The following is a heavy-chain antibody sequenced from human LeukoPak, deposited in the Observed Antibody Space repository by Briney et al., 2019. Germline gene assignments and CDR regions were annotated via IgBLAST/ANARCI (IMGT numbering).Heavy chain of an antibody. CDR3: ARHSPVAGTHYYYYGMDV. V-gene: IGHV4-59*08. CDR2: IYYSGST. CDR1: GGSISSYY. J-gene: IGHJ6*02. Sequence: SETLSLTCTVSGGSISSYYWSWIRQPPGKGLEWIGYIYYSGSTSYNPSLKSRVTILVDTSKKQFSLKLSSVTAADTAVYYCARHSPVAGTHYYYYGMDVWGQGTTVTVSS. D-gene: IGHD6-19*01.